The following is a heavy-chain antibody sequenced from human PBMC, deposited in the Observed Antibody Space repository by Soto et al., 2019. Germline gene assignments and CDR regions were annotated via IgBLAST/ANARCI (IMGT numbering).Heavy chain of an antibody. CDR3: ATLRQGVAGNPYYFDY. CDR1: GYTLTELS. J-gene: IGHJ4*02. Sequence: EASVKVSCKVSGYTLTELSMHWVRQAPGKGLEWMGGFDPEDGETIYAQKFQGRVTMTEDTSTDTAYMELSSLRSEDTAVYYCATLRQGVAGNPYYFDYWGQGTLVTVSS. CDR2: FDPEDGET. V-gene: IGHV1-24*01. D-gene: IGHD2-15*01.